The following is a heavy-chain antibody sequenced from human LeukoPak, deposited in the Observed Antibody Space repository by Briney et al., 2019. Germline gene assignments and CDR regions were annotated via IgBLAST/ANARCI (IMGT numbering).Heavy chain of an antibody. D-gene: IGHD3-16*01. J-gene: IGHJ4*02. V-gene: IGHV3-48*04. CDR3: ARVLGSYAVDH. Sequence: PGGSLRLSCAASGFTFSSYGMSWVRQAPGKGLGWVSYISSSGSSTNYADSVKGRFTISRDNAKNSLYLQMNSLRAEDTAVYYCARVLGSYAVDHWGQGTLVTVSS. CDR1: GFTFSSYG. CDR2: ISSSGSST.